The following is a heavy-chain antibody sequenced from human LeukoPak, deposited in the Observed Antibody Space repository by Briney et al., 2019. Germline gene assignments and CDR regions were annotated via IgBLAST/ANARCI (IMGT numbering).Heavy chain of an antibody. V-gene: IGHV3-23*01. D-gene: IGHD4-17*01. CDR2: ISNSGTST. CDR3: AKEYGTPH. CDR1: GFTFSDYA. Sequence: GGSLRLSCAASGFTFSDYAMSWVRQAPGKGPDWVSAISNSGTSTYYADSVKGRFSISRDNSRNTLYLQMNSLRAEDTAVYFCAKEYGTPHWGQGTLVTVSS. J-gene: IGHJ4*02.